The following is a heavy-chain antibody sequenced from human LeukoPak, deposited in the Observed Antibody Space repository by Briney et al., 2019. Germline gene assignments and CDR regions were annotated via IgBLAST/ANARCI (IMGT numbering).Heavy chain of an antibody. CDR3: ARGGSSWSIYYYYMDV. CDR2: INSDGSST. D-gene: IGHD6-13*01. V-gene: IGHV3-74*01. CDR1: GFTFSSYW. J-gene: IGHJ6*03. Sequence: GGSLRLSCAASGFTFSSYWVHWVRQAPGKGLVWVSRINSDGSSTSYADSVQGRFTISRDNAKNSLYLQMNSLRAEDTALYYCARGGSSWSIYYYYMDVWGKGTTVTVSS.